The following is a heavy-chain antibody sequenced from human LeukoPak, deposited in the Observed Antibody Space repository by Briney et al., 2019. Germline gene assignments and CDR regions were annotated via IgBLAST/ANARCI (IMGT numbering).Heavy chain of an antibody. V-gene: IGHV4-4*07. CDR1: GGSISSYY. D-gene: IGHD2-2*01. J-gene: IGHJ4*02. Sequence: SETLSLTCTVSGGSISSYYWSWIRQPAGKGLEWLGRIYTSGSTNYNPSLKSRVTISVDKSKNQFSLKLSSVTAADTAVYYCARDLTSGLLGNYFDYWGQGTLVTVSS. CDR3: ARDLTSGLLGNYFDY. CDR2: IYTSGST.